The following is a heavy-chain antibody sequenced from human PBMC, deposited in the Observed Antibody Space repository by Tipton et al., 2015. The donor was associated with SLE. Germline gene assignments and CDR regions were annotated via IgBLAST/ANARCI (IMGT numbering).Heavy chain of an antibody. CDR2: INPNSGGT. J-gene: IGHJ5*02. V-gene: IGHV1-2*06. CDR3: AVYSSGWYP. Sequence: QLVQSGAEVKKPGASVKVSCKASGYTFTDYYIHWVRQAPGQGLEWMGRINPNSGGTNYAQNFQGRVTMTTDTSTSTVYMELSSLRSEDTAVYYCAVYSSGWYPWGQGTLVTVSS. CDR1: GYTFTDYY. D-gene: IGHD6-19*01.